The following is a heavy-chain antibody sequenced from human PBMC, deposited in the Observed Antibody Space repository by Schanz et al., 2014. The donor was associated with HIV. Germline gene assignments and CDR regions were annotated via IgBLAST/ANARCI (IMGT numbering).Heavy chain of an antibody. J-gene: IGHJ1*01. CDR1: GFTYSSYW. Sequence: VQLVESGGGLVQPGGSLRLSCAASGFTYSSYWMSWVRQAPGKGLEWVANIKQDGSEKYYVDSVKGRFTISRDNAKNSLYLQMNSLRAEDTAVYYCARDPRPHYDFWSGYYGPGYFQHWGQGTLVTVSS. CDR2: IKQDGSEK. CDR3: ARDPRPHYDFWSGYYGPGYFQH. V-gene: IGHV3-7*01. D-gene: IGHD3-3*01.